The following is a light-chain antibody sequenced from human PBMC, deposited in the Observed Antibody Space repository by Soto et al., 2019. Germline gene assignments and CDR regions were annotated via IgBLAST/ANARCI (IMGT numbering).Light chain of an antibody. Sequence: QSALTQSPSASGTPGQRVTISCSGSTSNIGSHTVNWYQHVPGTAPKLLITTNNQRPSGVPDRFSGFKSGSSASLVISGLQSEDEAHYYCATWDDSLKGVFGTGTKLTVL. CDR3: ATWDDSLKGV. CDR2: TNN. CDR1: TSNIGSHT. J-gene: IGLJ1*01. V-gene: IGLV1-44*01.